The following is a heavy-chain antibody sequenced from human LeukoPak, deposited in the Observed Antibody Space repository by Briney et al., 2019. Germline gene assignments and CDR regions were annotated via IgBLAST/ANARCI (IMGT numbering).Heavy chain of an antibody. V-gene: IGHV3-11*01. CDR1: GFTFSDHY. D-gene: IGHD3-22*01. CDR2: ISSSVSTI. J-gene: IGHJ4*02. CDR3: ARSTYVYDSSVYYPGNFDY. Sequence: GGSLRLSCAASGFTFSDHYMSWLRQAPGKGLEGGSYISSSVSTIYYADSVKGRFTTSRDKAKNSLYLQMNSLRAEDTAVYYCARSTYVYDSSVYYPGNFDYWGQGTLVTVSS.